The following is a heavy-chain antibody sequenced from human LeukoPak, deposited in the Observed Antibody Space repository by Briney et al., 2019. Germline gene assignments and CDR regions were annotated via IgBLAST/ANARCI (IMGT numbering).Heavy chain of an antibody. V-gene: IGHV1-18*01. D-gene: IGHD3-3*01. CDR3: ARHLARITIFGVVIIGEAFDP. J-gene: IGHJ5*02. CDR2: ISAYNGNT. Sequence: ASVKVSCKASGYTFTSYGISWVRQAPGQGLEWMGWISAYNGNTNYAQKLQGRVTMTTDTSTSTAYMELRSLRSDDTAVYYCARHLARITIFGVVIIGEAFDPWGQGTLVTVSS. CDR1: GYTFTSYG.